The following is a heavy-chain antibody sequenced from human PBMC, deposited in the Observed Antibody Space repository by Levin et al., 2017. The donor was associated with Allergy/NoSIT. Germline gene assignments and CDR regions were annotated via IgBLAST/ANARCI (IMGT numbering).Heavy chain of an antibody. Sequence: PSQTLSLTCTVSGGSISSSSYYWSWIRQPPGKGLEWIGSIYYSGNTYYNPSLKSRVTISVDTSKNQFSLKLNSVTAADTAVYYCARDGLEGSSSWFDLLYWGQGTLVTVSS. CDR2: IYYSGNT. V-gene: IGHV4-39*07. J-gene: IGHJ4*02. CDR3: ARDGLEGSSSWFDLLY. CDR1: GGSISSSSYY. D-gene: IGHD6-13*01.